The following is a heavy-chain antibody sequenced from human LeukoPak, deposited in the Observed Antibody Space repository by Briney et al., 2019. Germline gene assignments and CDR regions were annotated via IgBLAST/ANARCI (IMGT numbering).Heavy chain of an antibody. V-gene: IGHV4-59*01. J-gene: IGHJ3*02. CDR2: IYYSGST. D-gene: IGHD3-10*01. Sequence: PSETLSLTCTVSGSSISSYYWSWIRQPPGKGLEWIGYIYYSGSTNYNPSHKSRVTISVDTSKNQFSLKLSSVTAADTAVYYCASLLLWFGDDAFDIWGQGTMVTVSS. CDR3: ASLLLWFGDDAFDI. CDR1: GSSISSYY.